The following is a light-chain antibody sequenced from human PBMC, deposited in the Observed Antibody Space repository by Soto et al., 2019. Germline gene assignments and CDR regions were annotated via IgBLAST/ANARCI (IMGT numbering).Light chain of an antibody. Sequence: QSVLTQPPSVSAAPGQRVIISCSGSSSNIGNNYVSWYQHLPGTAPKLLIYDNNKRISGIPDRFSGSKSGTSATLGITGLQTGDEADYYCGTWDSSLSGVVFGGGTKVTVL. J-gene: IGLJ2*01. CDR2: DNN. CDR1: SSNIGNNY. V-gene: IGLV1-51*01. CDR3: GTWDSSLSGVV.